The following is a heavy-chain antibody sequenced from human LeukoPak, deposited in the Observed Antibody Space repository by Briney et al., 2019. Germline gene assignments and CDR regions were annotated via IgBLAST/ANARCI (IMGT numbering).Heavy chain of an antibody. V-gene: IGHV3-48*04. J-gene: IGHJ4*02. CDR3: ATDRAAAASGVFDY. D-gene: IGHD6-13*01. CDR1: RFPFSRSS. CDR2: ISSSGSTI. Sequence: GGSLRLSCAASRFPFSRSSVNWVRQAPGKGLEWVSYISSSGSTIYYADSVKGRFTISRDNAKNSLYLQMNSLRGEDTAVYYCATDRAAAASGVFDYWGQGTLVTVSS.